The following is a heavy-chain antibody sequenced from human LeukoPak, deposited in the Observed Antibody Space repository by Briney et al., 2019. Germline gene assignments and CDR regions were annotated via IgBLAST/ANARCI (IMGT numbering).Heavy chain of an antibody. J-gene: IGHJ4*02. CDR2: ISGSGGST. D-gene: IGHD6-13*01. CDR1: GFTFSSYA. CDR3: AKDHFGQQLVDGYFDY. Sequence: QPGGSLRLSCAASGFTFSSYAMSWVRQAPGKGLEWVSAISGSGGSTYYADSVKGRFTISRDNFKNTLYLQMNSLRAEDTAVYYCAKDHFGQQLVDGYFDYWGQGTLVTVSS. V-gene: IGHV3-23*01.